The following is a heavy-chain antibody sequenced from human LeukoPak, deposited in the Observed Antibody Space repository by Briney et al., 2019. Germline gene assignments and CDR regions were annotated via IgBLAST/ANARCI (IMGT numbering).Heavy chain of an antibody. CDR1: GFTFSSYW. Sequence: GGSLRLSCAASGFTFSSYWMSWVRQAPGKGLEWVANIKQDGSEKYYVDSVKGRFIISRDNAKNSLFLQMNSLRAEDTAVYYCARDPGRIAAAPKAYYFDYWGQGTLVTVSS. CDR2: IKQDGSEK. J-gene: IGHJ4*02. V-gene: IGHV3-7*03. D-gene: IGHD6-13*01. CDR3: ARDPGRIAAAPKAYYFDY.